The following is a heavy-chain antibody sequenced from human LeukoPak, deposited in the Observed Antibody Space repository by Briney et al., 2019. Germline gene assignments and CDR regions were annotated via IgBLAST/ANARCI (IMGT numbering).Heavy chain of an antibody. V-gene: IGHV3-23*01. Sequence: PGGSLRLSCATSGFTFRSHSMNWVRQAPGKALGWVSSIPDSGDSTYYADSVKGRFTISRDNSKNTLYLQMNSLRAEDTAIYYCAKSLFGFSYGKIDYWGQGTRVTVSS. D-gene: IGHD5-18*01. CDR3: AKSLFGFSYGKIDY. CDR1: GFTFRSHS. J-gene: IGHJ4*02. CDR2: IPDSGDST.